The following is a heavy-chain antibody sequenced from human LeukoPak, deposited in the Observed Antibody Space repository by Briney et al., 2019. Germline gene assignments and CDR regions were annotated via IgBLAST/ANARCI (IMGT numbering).Heavy chain of an antibody. Sequence: KNGESLKISCHGSGYRFDIYWIAWVRQMPGKGLEWMGFIYPGDSDTRYSPSFQGQVTISADKSISTAYLQWSSLKASDTATYYCARQWGYSSGKADYWGQGTLVTVSS. CDR2: IYPGDSDT. D-gene: IGHD6-19*01. CDR1: GYRFDIYW. J-gene: IGHJ4*02. V-gene: IGHV5-51*01. CDR3: ARQWGYSSGKADY.